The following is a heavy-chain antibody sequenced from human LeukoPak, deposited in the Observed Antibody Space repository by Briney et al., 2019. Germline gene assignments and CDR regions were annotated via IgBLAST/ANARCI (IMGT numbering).Heavy chain of an antibody. V-gene: IGHV3-23*01. Sequence: PGGSLRLSCAASGFTFSTYAMSWVRQAPGKGLEWVSGVRGSGTDTYYADSVKGRFTISRDNSKNTLYLQMNSLRAEDTAIYYCAKTSRANSAYDSPFDFWGQGPLVTVSS. CDR3: AKTSRANSAYDSPFDF. CDR2: VRGSGTDT. J-gene: IGHJ4*02. D-gene: IGHD5-12*01. CDR1: GFTFSTYA.